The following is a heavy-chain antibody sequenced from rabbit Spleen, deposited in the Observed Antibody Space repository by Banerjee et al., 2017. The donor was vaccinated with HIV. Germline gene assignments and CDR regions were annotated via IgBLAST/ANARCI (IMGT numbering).Heavy chain of an antibody. CDR2: IYGIGGST. V-gene: IGHV1S40*01. Sequence: QSLEESGGDLVKPGASLTLTCTASGFDLNSYYYMCWVRQAPGKGLEWSACIYGIGGSTYYASWAKGRFTISETSSTTVTLQMTSLTVADTATYFCARVDVGGGWYFRLWGPGTLVTVS. CDR3: ARVDVGGGWYFRL. J-gene: IGHJ4*01. CDR1: GFDLNSYYY. D-gene: IGHD1-1*01.